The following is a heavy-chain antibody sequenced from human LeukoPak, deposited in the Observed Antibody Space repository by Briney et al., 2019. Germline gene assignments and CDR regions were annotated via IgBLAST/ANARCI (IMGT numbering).Heavy chain of an antibody. J-gene: IGHJ4*02. D-gene: IGHD6-13*01. Sequence: TGGSLRLSCAASGSTFSSYSMNWVRQAPGKGLEWVSYISSSGTTIYYADSVKGRFTISRDNAKNSLYLQMNSLRDEDTAVYYCARVWGLAVAGGEIEYWGQGTLVTVSS. V-gene: IGHV3-48*02. CDR1: GSTFSSYS. CDR2: ISSSGTTI. CDR3: ARVWGLAVAGGEIEY.